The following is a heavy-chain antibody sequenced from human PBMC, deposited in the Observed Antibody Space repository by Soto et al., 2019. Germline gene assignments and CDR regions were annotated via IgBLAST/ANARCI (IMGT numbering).Heavy chain of an antibody. J-gene: IGHJ3*02. Sequence: PSETLSLTCAVSGGSISSSNHYWDWIRQPPGKGPEWIGRIYYSGSTYYNPSLKSRVTISVDTSKNQFSLKLSSVTAADTAVYYCARRELEPTNNDALLIWCQGTMLTVSS. CDR3: ARRELEPTNNDALLI. CDR2: IYYSGST. D-gene: IGHD1-1*01. V-gene: IGHV4-39*01. CDR1: GGSISSSNHY.